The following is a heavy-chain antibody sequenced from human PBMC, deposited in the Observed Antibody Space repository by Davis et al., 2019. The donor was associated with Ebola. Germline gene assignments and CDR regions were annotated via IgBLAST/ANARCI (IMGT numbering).Heavy chain of an antibody. J-gene: IGHJ4*02. D-gene: IGHD5-24*01. V-gene: IGHV3-74*01. CDR3: AKDRAGRDGYWEFDY. CDR2: ISHDGSKT. Sequence: HTGGSLRLSCAASGFTFSSYWMHWVRHAPGKGPVWVSRISHDGSKTIYADSVKGRFTISRDNAKNTLYLQMNSLRAEDTAVYYCAKDRAGRDGYWEFDYWGQGTLVTVSS. CDR1: GFTFSSYW.